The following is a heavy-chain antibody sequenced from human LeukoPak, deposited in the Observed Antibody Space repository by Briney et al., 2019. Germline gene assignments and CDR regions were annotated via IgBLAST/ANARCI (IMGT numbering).Heavy chain of an antibody. J-gene: IGHJ4*01. Sequence: SETLSLTCTVSGGSISSGGYYWSWIRQPPGKGLEWIGYIYHSGSTYYNPSLKSRVTISVDRSKNQFSLKLSSVTAADTAVYYCARGPTYYYDSSGYYWVYWGHGTLVTVSS. CDR2: IYHSGST. CDR1: GGSISSGGYY. D-gene: IGHD3-22*01. V-gene: IGHV4-30-2*01. CDR3: ARGPTYYYDSSGYYWVY.